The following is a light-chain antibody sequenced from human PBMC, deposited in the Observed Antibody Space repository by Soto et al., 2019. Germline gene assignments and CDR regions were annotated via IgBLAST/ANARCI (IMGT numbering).Light chain of an antibody. CDR1: QDINIY. CDR3: QQYGTSEII. V-gene: IGKV1-9*01. J-gene: IGKJ5*01. CDR2: GAS. Sequence: IQLTQSPSSLSASVGDRVSITCRASQDINIYLAWYQQKPGKAPKLLIYGASTLQNGVPSRFSGSGSGTDFTLTISRLETEDFAVFYCQQYGTSEIIFGQGTRLEIK.